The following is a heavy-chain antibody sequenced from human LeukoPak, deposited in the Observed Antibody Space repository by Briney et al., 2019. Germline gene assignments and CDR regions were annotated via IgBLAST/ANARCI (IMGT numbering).Heavy chain of an antibody. CDR3: AREDCSGGSCYPDSH. D-gene: IGHD2-15*01. CDR2: ISAYNGNT. Sequence: ASVKVSCKASGYTFTSYGISWVRQAPGQGLEWMGWISAYNGNTNYAQKLQGRVTMTTDTSTSTAYMELRSLRSDDTAVYYCAREDCSGGSCYPDSHWGQGTPVTVSS. J-gene: IGHJ4*02. V-gene: IGHV1-18*01. CDR1: GYTFTSYG.